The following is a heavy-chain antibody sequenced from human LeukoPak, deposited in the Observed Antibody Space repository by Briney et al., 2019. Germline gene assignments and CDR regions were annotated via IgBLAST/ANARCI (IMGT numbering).Heavy chain of an antibody. Sequence: GGSLRLSCAASGFSFSSYAMSWVRQAPGKGLEWVSTITGSGGSTYYADSVKGRFTISRDNSKNTLYLQMNSLRVEDTAVYYCASPITMLRGDDFDYWGQGTLVTVSS. CDR3: ASPITMLRGDDFDY. D-gene: IGHD3-10*01. CDR2: ITGSGGST. J-gene: IGHJ4*02. CDR1: GFSFSSYA. V-gene: IGHV3-23*01.